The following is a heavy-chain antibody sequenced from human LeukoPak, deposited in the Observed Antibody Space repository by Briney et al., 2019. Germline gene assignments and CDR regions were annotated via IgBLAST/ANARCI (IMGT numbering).Heavy chain of an antibody. D-gene: IGHD6-13*01. CDR3: ARVIPSSSWHPLHYFDY. V-gene: IGHV4-39*01. CDR2: IYYSGST. CDR1: GGSISSSSYY. J-gene: IGHJ4*02. Sequence: SETLSLTCTVSGGSISSSSYYWGWIRQPPGKGLEWIGSIYYSGSTYYNPSLKSRVTISVDTSKNQFSLKLSSVTAADTAVYYCARVIPSSSWHPLHYFDYWGQGTLVTVSS.